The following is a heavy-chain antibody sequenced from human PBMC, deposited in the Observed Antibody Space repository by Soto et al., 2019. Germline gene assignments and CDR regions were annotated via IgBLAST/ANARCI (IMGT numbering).Heavy chain of an antibody. Sequence: QITLKESGPTVVQPTQTLTLTCSFSGFSLSTSAEGVAWIRQPPGKALEWLALIYWDDDERYSPFLKSRLTIAKATSKNQVVLTMTNMDPVDTATYFCAHKGGRGAAMDVWGQGATVTVSS. V-gene: IGHV2-5*02. CDR3: AHKGGRGAAMDV. CDR2: IYWDDDE. CDR1: GFSLSTSAEG. D-gene: IGHD2-15*01. J-gene: IGHJ6*02.